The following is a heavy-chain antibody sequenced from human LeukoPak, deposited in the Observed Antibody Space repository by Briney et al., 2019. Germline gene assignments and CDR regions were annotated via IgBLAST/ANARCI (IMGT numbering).Heavy chain of an antibody. V-gene: IGHV1-18*01. D-gene: IGHD2-21*02. Sequence: ASVKVSCKASGYTFTNYAINWVRQAPGQGPEWMGWISVYNDNTKSAQKIQDRVTMTTDTSTNTAYMELRSLRSDDTAMYYCARGQKMVTAIRPLYYMDVWGKGTTVTVSS. CDR2: ISVYNDNT. CDR1: GYTFTNYA. CDR3: ARGQKMVTAIRPLYYMDV. J-gene: IGHJ6*03.